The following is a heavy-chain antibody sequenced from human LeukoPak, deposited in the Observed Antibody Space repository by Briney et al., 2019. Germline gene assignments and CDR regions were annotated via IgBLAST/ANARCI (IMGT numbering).Heavy chain of an antibody. CDR3: ARLYSSSYRDYYYYGMDV. D-gene: IGHD6-13*01. CDR2: IYYSGST. J-gene: IGHJ6*02. CDR1: GGSISSGGYY. Sequence: SQALSLTCTVSGGSISSGGYYWSWIRQHPGKGLEWIGYIYYSGSTYYNPSLKSRVTISVDTSKNQFSLKLSSVTAADTAVYYCARLYSSSYRDYYYYGMDVWGQGTTVTVSS. V-gene: IGHV4-31*03.